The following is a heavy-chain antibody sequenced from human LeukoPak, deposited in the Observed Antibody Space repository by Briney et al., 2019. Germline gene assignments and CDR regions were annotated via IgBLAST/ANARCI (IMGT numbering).Heavy chain of an antibody. CDR2: IRYDGSNK. V-gene: IGHV3-30*02. Sequence: PGGSLRLSCAASGFTFSSYGMHWVRQAPGKGLEWVAFIRYDGSNKYYADSVKGRFTISRDNSKNTLYLQMNSLGTEDTAVYYCATYAGAHHKTFDDWGRGTLVTVSS. J-gene: IGHJ4*02. CDR3: ATYAGAHHKTFDD. CDR1: GFTFSSYG. D-gene: IGHD2-2*01.